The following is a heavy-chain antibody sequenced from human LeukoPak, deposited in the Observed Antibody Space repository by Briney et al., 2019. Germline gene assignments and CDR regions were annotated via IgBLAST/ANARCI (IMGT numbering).Heavy chain of an antibody. Sequence: SQTLSLTCTVSGGSISSGDYYWSWIRQPPGKGLEWFGYIYYSGSTYYNPSLKSRVTISVDTSKNQFSLKLSSVTAADTAVYYCARENLPYYFDYWGQGTLVTVSS. J-gene: IGHJ4*02. V-gene: IGHV4-30-4*08. CDR1: GGSISSGDYY. CDR2: IYYSGST. CDR3: ARENLPYYFDY.